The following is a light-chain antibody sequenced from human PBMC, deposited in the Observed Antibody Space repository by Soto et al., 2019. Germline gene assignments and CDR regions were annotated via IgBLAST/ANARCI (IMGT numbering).Light chain of an antibody. Sequence: QSGLTQPAFVSGAPGQSITISCTGTSSDVGIYDYVSWYQQHPGKAPQLMIYAVSNRPSGVSNRFSASKSGNTASLFISGLQAEDEADYYCSSYTSDSYYVFGSGTKVTVL. CDR3: SSYTSDSYYV. V-gene: IGLV2-14*01. CDR2: AVS. J-gene: IGLJ1*01. CDR1: SSDVGIYDY.